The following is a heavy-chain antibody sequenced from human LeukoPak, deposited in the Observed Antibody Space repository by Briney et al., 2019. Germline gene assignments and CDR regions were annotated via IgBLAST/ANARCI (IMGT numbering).Heavy chain of an antibody. CDR1: GFIFDDFG. J-gene: IGHJ4*02. CDR2: INWNGDIT. V-gene: IGHV3-20*04. Sequence: GGSLRLSCAASGFIFDDFGTTWVRHAPGKGLEWVSSINWNGDITPYADSVKGRFTISRDNAKNALYLQMNSLRPEDTALYFCTRDETGIDYWGQGTLVTVSS. D-gene: IGHD1-1*01. CDR3: TRDETGIDY.